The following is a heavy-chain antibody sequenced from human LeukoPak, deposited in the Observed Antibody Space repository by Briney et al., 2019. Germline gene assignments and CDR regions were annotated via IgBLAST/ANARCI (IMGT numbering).Heavy chain of an antibody. V-gene: IGHV3-23*01. Sequence: GGSLRLSCVASGFPFSSYWMTWVRQAPGKGLEWVSAISGSGGSTYYADSVKGRFTISRDNSKNTLYLQMNSLRAEDTAVYYCAKDHSSGWYYFDYWGQGTLVTVSS. J-gene: IGHJ4*02. CDR3: AKDHSSGWYYFDY. CDR2: ISGSGGST. CDR1: GFPFSSYW. D-gene: IGHD6-19*01.